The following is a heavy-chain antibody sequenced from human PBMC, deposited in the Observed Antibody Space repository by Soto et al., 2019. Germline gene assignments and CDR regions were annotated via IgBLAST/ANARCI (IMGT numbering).Heavy chain of an antibody. CDR3: ARHVQYCTNGVCYMFSPHDAFDI. V-gene: IGHV5-10-1*01. Sequence: PGESLKISCKGSGYSFTSYWISWVRQMPGKGLEWMGRIDPSDSYTNYSPSFQGHVTISADKSISTAYLQWSSLKASDTAMYYCARHVQYCTNGVCYMFSPHDAFDIWGQGTMVTVSS. J-gene: IGHJ3*02. CDR2: IDPSDSYT. D-gene: IGHD2-8*01. CDR1: GYSFTSYW.